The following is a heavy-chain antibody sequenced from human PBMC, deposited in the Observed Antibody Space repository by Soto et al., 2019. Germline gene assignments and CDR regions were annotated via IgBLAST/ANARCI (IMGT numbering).Heavy chain of an antibody. CDR2: IRSKAYGGTT. D-gene: IGHD4-4*01. V-gene: IGHV3-49*03. J-gene: IGHJ4*02. CDR3: TRDKSVFTGTYYANY. Sequence: RLSCTASGFTFGDYAMSWFRQAPGKGLEWVGFIRSKAYGGTTEYAASVKGRFTISRDDSKSIAYLRMNSLKTEDTAVYYCTRDKSVFTGTYYANYWGQGTRVTV. CDR1: GFTFGDYA.